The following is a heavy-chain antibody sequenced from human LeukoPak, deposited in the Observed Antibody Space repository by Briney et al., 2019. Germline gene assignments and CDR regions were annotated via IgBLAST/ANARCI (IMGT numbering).Heavy chain of an antibody. CDR1: GGSIRSSNYY. Sequence: SETLSLTCNVFGGSIRSSNYYWGWIRQPPGEGLEWIGSIYYSGSTYYNPSLKSRVTISVDTSNNQFSLKVRSATATDTAVYYCARLFYYDSSGPPSWGQGTLVTVSS. CDR2: IYYSGST. CDR3: ARLFYYDSSGPPS. J-gene: IGHJ5*02. V-gene: IGHV4-39*01. D-gene: IGHD3-22*01.